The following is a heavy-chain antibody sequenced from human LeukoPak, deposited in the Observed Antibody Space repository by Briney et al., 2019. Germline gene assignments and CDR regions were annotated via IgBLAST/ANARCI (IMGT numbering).Heavy chain of an antibody. CDR3: AREDWNDY. J-gene: IGHJ4*02. CDR2: IKQDGSEK. D-gene: IGHD1-1*01. V-gene: IGHV3-7*01. CDR1: GFSFNNFA. Sequence: PGGSLRLSCAASGFSFNNFALHWVRQAPGKGLEWVANIKQDGSEKYYVDSVKGRFTISRDNAKNSLYLQMNSLRAEDTAVYYCAREDWNDYWGQGTLVTVSS.